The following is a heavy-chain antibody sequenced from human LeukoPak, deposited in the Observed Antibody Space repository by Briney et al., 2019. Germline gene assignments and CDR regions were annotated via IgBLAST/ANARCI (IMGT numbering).Heavy chain of an antibody. D-gene: IGHD3-10*01. CDR1: GYTFTSYG. CDR3: ARDQGYYYGSGSYYNVGRDWFDP. CDR2: ISAYNGNT. J-gene: IGHJ5*02. Sequence: ASVKVSCMASGYTFTSYGISWVRQAPGQGLEWMGWISAYNGNTNYAQKLQGRVTMTTDTSTSTAYMELRSLRSDDTAVYYCARDQGYYYGSGSYYNVGRDWFDPWGQGTLVTVSS. V-gene: IGHV1-18*04.